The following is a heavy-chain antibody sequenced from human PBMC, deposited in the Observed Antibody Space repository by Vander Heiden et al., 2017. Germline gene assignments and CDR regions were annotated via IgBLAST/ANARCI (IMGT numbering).Heavy chain of an antibody. CDR3: AREAGYSGYDYYYYYGMDV. V-gene: IGHV3-21*02. CDR2: ISSNGTYI. D-gene: IGHD5-12*01. J-gene: IGHJ6*02. Sequence: EVQLVESGGGLVKPGGSLRLSCTASGFTFSFSSLSWVRLAPGKGLEWVSSISSNGTYIFYADSVKGRFTISRDNAKNSLSLQMTSLRAEDTAVYYCAREAGYSGYDYYYYYGMDVWGQGTTVTVSS. CDR1: GFTFSFSS.